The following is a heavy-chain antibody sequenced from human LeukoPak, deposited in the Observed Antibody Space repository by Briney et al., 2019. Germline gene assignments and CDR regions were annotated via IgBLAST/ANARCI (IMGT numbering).Heavy chain of an antibody. CDR2: ISSSGSTI. J-gene: IGHJ4*02. D-gene: IGHD1-1*01. Sequence: GGSLRLSCAASGFTFSDYYMSWIRQAPGKGLEWVSYISSSGSTIYYADSVKGRFTISRDNAKNSLYLQMNSLRAEDTAVYYCAKETTLVYFDYWGQGTLVTVSS. CDR3: AKETTLVYFDY. CDR1: GFTFSDYY. V-gene: IGHV3-11*04.